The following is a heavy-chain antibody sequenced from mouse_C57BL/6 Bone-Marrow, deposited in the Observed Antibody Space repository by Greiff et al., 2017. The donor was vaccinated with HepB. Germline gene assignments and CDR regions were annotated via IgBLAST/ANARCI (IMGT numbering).Heavy chain of an antibody. J-gene: IGHJ4*01. CDR1: GYTFTSYW. Sequence: QVQLQQPGAELVKPGASVKMSCKASGYTFTSYWITWVKLRPGQGLEWIGDIYPGSGSTNYNEKFKSKATLTVDTSSSTAYMQLSSLTSEDSAVYYCAREGYSNGYYYAMDYWGQGTSVTVSS. CDR3: AREGYSNGYYYAMDY. CDR2: IYPGSGST. D-gene: IGHD2-5*01. V-gene: IGHV1-55*01.